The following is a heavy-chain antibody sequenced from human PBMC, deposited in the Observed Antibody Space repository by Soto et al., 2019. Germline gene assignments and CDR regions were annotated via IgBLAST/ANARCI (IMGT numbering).Heavy chain of an antibody. CDR1: GGSFSGYY. V-gene: IGHV4-34*01. Sequence: SETRSLTCAVYGGSFSGYYWSWIRQPPGKGLEWIGEINHSGSTNYNPSLKSRVTISVDPSTHQFSLKLSSVTTADTAVYYCARGKLSDYVWGSYRYHFDYWGQGTVVTVSS. J-gene: IGHJ4*02. CDR2: INHSGST. CDR3: ARGKLSDYVWGSYRYHFDY. D-gene: IGHD3-16*02.